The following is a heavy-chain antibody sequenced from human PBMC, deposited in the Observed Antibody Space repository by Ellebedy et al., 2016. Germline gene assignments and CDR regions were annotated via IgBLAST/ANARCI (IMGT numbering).Heavy chain of an antibody. J-gene: IGHJ4*02. CDR1: GYTFTSYG. Sequence: ASVKVSCXASGYTFTSYGISWVRQAPGQGLEWMGWISAYNGNTNYAQKLQGRVTMTTDTSTSTAYMELRSLRSDDTAVYYCARAAIAAAGNVVDYWGQGTLVTVSS. CDR2: ISAYNGNT. V-gene: IGHV1-18*01. D-gene: IGHD6-13*01. CDR3: ARAAIAAAGNVVDY.